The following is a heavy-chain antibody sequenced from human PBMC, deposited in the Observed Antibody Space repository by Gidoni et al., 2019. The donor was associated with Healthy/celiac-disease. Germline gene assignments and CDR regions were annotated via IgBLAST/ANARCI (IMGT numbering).Heavy chain of an antibody. V-gene: IGHV4-38-2*02. J-gene: IGHJ4*02. Sequence: QVQLQESGPGLVKPSETLSLTCAVSGYSISSGYYWGWIRQPPGKGLEWIGSIYHSGSTYYNPSLKSRVTISVDTSKNQFSLKLSSVTAADTAVYYCARDQEGSFDYWGQGTLVTVSS. CDR3: ARDQEGSFDY. CDR1: GYSISSGYY. CDR2: IYHSGST.